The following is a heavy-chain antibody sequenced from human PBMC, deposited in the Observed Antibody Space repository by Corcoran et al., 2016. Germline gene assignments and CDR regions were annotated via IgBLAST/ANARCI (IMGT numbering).Heavy chain of an antibody. Sequence: QVQLQQWGAGLLKPSETLSLTCAVYGGSFSGYYWSWIRQPPGKGLEWIGEINHSGSTNYNPSLKSRVTISVDTSKNQFSLKLSSVTAADTAVYYCAREYYRTTQIATIRGGGWFDPWGQGTLVTVSS. J-gene: IGHJ5*02. CDR1: GGSFSGYY. V-gene: IGHV4-34*01. CDR2: INHSGST. CDR3: AREYYRTTQIATIRGGGWFDP. D-gene: IGHD2-21*01.